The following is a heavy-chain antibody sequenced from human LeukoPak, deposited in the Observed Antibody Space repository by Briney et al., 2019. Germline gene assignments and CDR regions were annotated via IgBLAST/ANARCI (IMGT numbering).Heavy chain of an antibody. V-gene: IGHV1-2*02. J-gene: IGHJ4*02. CDR3: ARRRGINRSLGY. Sequence: ASVKVSCKASGYTFTSYGISWVRQAPGQGLEWMGWINPNSGGTNYAQKFQGRVTMTRDTSISTAYMELSRLRSDDTAVYYCARRRGINRSLGYWGQGTLVTVSS. CDR2: INPNSGGT. D-gene: IGHD2/OR15-2a*01. CDR1: GYTFTSYG.